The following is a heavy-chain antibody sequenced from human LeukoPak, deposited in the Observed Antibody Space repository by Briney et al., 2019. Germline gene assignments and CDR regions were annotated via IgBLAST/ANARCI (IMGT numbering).Heavy chain of an antibody. V-gene: IGHV3-30*02. CDR3: AKEGFRIHYGMNV. CDR1: GFTFSSYG. D-gene: IGHD3-10*01. J-gene: IGHJ6*02. Sequence: GGSLRLSCAASGFTFSSYGMHWVRQAPGKGLEWVAFIRYEGSNKYYADSVKGRFTSSRDNSKNTLSLQMNSLRAEDTAVYYCAKEGFRIHYGMNVWGQGTTATVSS. CDR2: IRYEGSNK.